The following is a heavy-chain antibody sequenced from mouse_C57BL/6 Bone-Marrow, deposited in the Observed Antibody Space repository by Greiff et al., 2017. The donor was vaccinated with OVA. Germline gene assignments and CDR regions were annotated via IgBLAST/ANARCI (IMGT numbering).Heavy chain of an antibody. CDR1: GYTFTSYW. D-gene: IGHD1-1*01. V-gene: IGHV1-7*01. J-gene: IGHJ4*01. CDR3: ERFLTYYYGSSYGDYAMDD. CDR2: INPSSGYT. Sequence: VKLMESGAELAKPGASVKLSCKASGYTFTSYWMHWVKQRPGQGLEWIGYINPSSGYTKYNQKFKDKATLTADKSSSTAYMQLSSLTYEDSAVYYWERFLTYYYGSSYGDYAMDDWGQGTSVTVSS.